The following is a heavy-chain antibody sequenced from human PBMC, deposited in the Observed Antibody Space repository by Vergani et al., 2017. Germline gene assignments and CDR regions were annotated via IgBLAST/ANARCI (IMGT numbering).Heavy chain of an antibody. CDR1: GYTLTELS. J-gene: IGHJ6*02. CDR3: ARGLRFRLYGMDV. D-gene: IGHD3-3*01. V-gene: IGHV1-24*01. CDR2: FDPEDGET. Sequence: QVQLVQSGAEVKKPGASVKVSCKVSGYTLTELSMHWVRQAPGKGLEWMGGFDPEDGETIYAQKFQGRVTMTRNTSISTAYMELSSLRSEDTAVYYCARGLRFRLYGMDVWGQGTTVTVSS.